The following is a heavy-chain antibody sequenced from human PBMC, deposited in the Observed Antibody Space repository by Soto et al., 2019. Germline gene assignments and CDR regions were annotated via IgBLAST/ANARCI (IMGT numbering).Heavy chain of an antibody. D-gene: IGHD3-10*01. J-gene: IGHJ4*02. CDR1: GFPFSSYS. CDR3: AMNRMTYYYIAGFDY. V-gene: IGHV3-48*02. Sequence: GGSLRLSCAASGFPFSSYSMNWVRQAPGKGLEWVSYISSSSSTIYYADSVKGRFTISRDNAKNSLYLQMNSLRDEDTAVYYCAMNRMTYYYIAGFDYWGQGTLVTVSS. CDR2: ISSSSSTI.